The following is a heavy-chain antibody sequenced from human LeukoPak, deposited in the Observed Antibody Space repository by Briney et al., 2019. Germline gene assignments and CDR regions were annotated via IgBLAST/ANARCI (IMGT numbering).Heavy chain of an antibody. D-gene: IGHD5-24*01. V-gene: IGHV3-48*01. Sequence: PGGSLRLSCAASGFTISSYSMNWVRQAPGKELEWVSYISSSSSTIYYADSVKGRFTISRDNAKNSLYLQMNSLRAEDTAIYYCATISAQTFDIWGQGTLVSVSS. CDR3: ATISAQTFDI. CDR1: GFTISSYS. J-gene: IGHJ3*02. CDR2: ISSSSSTI.